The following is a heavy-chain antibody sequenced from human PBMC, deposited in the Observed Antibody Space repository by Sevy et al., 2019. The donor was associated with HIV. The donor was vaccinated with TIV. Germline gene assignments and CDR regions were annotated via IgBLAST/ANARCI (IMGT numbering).Heavy chain of an antibody. CDR1: GGSISSSSYY. CDR2: IYYSGST. J-gene: IGHJ5*02. Sequence: SETLSLTCTVSGGSISSSSYYWGWIRQPPGKGLEWIGSIYYSGSTYYNPSLKSRVTISVDTSKNQFSLKLSSVTAADTAVYYCARHGLAGNRFDPWGQGTLVTVSS. CDR3: ARHGLAGNRFDP. V-gene: IGHV4-39*01.